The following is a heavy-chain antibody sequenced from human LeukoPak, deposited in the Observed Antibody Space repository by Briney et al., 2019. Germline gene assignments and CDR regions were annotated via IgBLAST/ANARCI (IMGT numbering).Heavy chain of an antibody. D-gene: IGHD6-13*01. Sequence: GGSLRLSCAASGFTFSDYYMSWIRQAPGKGLEWVSYISSSSSYTNHADSVKGRFTISRDNAKNSVYLQMNSLKTEDIAVYYCAAGTPGAGSGTFDIWGQGTMVTVSS. CDR1: GFTFSDYY. CDR3: AAGTPGAGSGTFDI. CDR2: ISSSSSYT. J-gene: IGHJ3*02. V-gene: IGHV3-11*03.